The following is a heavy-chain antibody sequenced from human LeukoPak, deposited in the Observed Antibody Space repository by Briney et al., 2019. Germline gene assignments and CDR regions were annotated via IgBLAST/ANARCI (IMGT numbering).Heavy chain of an antibody. V-gene: IGHV3-48*02. D-gene: IGHD2-21*02. CDR2: IGPIGNDI. J-gene: IGHJ3*02. CDR3: VRDRDWAFDI. CDR1: GFSFITYS. Sequence: GGSLRLSCAASGFSFITYSMNWVRQAPGKGLEWLSYIGPIGNDIDYADSVKARFTISRDNVRNSVYLQMNSLRDEDTAAYYCVRDRDWAFDIWGQGTRVTVSS.